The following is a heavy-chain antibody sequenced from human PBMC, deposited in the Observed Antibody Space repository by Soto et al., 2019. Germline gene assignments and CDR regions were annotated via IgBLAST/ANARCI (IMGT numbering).Heavy chain of an antibody. CDR2: INVYNGNT. V-gene: IGHV1-18*01. CDR1: GYTFTSYA. D-gene: IGHD4-4*01. J-gene: IGHJ4*02. CDR3: ARDGVAVTNGLSGY. Sequence: ASVKVSCKASGYTFTSYAISWVRQAPGQGLEWMGWINVYNGNTKYAQKFQGRVTMTTDTSTSTVYMELRSLTSDDTAVYYCARDGVAVTNGLSGYCGQGTLVTVSS.